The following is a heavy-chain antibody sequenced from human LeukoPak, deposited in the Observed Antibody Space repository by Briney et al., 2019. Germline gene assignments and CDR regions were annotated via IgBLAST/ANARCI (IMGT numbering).Heavy chain of an antibody. Sequence: SETLSLTCAVYGGSFSGYYWSWLRQPPGKGLEWIGEINHAGSTNYNPSLKSRVTISLDTSKNQFSLKLTSMTAADTAVYYCVGYNNNWDDVFDYWGQGTLVTVSS. CDR3: VGYNNNWDDVFDY. CDR1: GGSFSGYY. D-gene: IGHD1-1*01. J-gene: IGHJ4*02. V-gene: IGHV4-34*01. CDR2: INHAGST.